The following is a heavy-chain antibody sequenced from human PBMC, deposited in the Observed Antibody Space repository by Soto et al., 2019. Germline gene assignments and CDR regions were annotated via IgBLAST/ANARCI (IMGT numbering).Heavy chain of an antibody. CDR3: ARIRTSSSGWFVFDY. Sequence: SGPTLVNPTQTLTLTCTFSGFSLSTNGMRVSWIRQPPGKALEWLARIDWDDDKFYNTSLKSRLTISEDTSKNQVVLTMTNVDPVDTATYYCARIRTSSSGWFVFDYWGHGTLVTVSS. V-gene: IGHV2-70*04. D-gene: IGHD6-19*01. CDR1: GFSLSTNGMR. J-gene: IGHJ4*01. CDR2: IDWDDDK.